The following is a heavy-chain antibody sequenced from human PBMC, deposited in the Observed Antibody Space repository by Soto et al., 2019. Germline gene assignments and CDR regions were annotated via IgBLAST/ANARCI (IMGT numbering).Heavy chain of an antibody. CDR3: ARHFSWSYGTDA. Sequence: EVQLVQSGGGLFHPGGSLKLSGSASGFTFSGSDIHWVRQAAGRGLEWIGRIRSKPNNFATVYGESVRGRVNFSRDDSQNTAYLQLNSLKSDDTAVYSCARHFSWSYGTDAWGLGTTVTVS. J-gene: IGHJ6*02. V-gene: IGHV3-73*02. CDR1: GFTFSGSD. D-gene: IGHD3-10*01. CDR2: IRSKPNNFAT.